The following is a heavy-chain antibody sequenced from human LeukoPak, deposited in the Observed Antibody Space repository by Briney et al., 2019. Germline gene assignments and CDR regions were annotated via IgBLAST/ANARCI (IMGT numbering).Heavy chain of an antibody. Sequence: PGGSLRHSCAASGFTFSSYWMHWVRQAPGKGLVWVSRISSDGTSTSYADSVKGRFTISRDNAKNTLYLQMNSLRAEDTAVYYCAGGYRYFHHWGQGTLVTVSS. V-gene: IGHV3-74*01. CDR2: ISSDGTST. CDR1: GFTFSSYW. J-gene: IGHJ1*01. CDR3: AGGYRYFHH. D-gene: IGHD1-1*01.